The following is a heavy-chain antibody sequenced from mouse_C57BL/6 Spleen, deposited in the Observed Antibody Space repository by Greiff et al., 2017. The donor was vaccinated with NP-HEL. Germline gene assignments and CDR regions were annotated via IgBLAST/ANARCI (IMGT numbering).Heavy chain of an antibody. CDR2: IYPGDGDT. CDR1: VYAFRSYW. J-gene: IGHJ4*01. CDR3: ARGGAMDY. Sequence: QFQLPHSGAELLKPGASVQISCKASVYAFRSYWLNCLTPRPGKGLEWIGQIYPGDGDTNYNGKFKGKATLTADKSSSTAYMQLSSLTSEDSAVYFCARGGAMDYWGQGTSVTVSS. V-gene: IGHV1-80*01.